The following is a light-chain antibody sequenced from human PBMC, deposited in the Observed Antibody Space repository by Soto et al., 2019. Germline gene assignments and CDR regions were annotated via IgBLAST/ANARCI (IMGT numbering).Light chain of an antibody. J-gene: IGLJ3*02. Sequence: QPVLTQPPSASGTPGQRVTISCSGRSSNIGRNTANWYQQLPGTAPKVLIYRNNQRPSGVPHRISGSKSGTSASLAISGLRSGDEAIYYCPAWAASLNVGVFGEGP. V-gene: IGLV1-44*01. CDR2: RNN. CDR1: SSNIGRNT. CDR3: PAWAASLNVGV.